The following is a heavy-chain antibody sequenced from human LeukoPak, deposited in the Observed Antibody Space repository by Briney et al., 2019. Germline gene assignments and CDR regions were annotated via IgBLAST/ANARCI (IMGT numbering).Heavy chain of an antibody. Sequence: SETLSLTCAVYGGSFSGYYWSWIRQPPGKGLEWIGEINHSGSTNYNPSLKSRVTISVDTSKNQFSLKLSSVTAADTAVYYCVRGTGVIMNWFDPWGQGTLVTVSS. CDR1: GGSFSGYY. V-gene: IGHV4-34*01. CDR2: INHSGST. CDR3: VRGTGVIMNWFDP. J-gene: IGHJ5*02. D-gene: IGHD3-10*01.